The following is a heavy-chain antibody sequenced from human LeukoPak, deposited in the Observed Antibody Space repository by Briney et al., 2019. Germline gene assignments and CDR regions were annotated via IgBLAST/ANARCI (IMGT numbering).Heavy chain of an antibody. CDR1: GYTLTELS. J-gene: IGHJ5*02. D-gene: IGHD3-10*01. Sequence: GASVKVSCMVSGYTLTELSMHWVRQAPGKGLEWMGGFDLVDGGTIYAQTFQGSVTMTTDTSTSTAYMELRSLRSDDTAVYYCAREGYGYYYGSGANWFDPRGQGTLVTASS. V-gene: IGHV1-24*01. CDR3: AREGYGYYYGSGANWFDP. CDR2: FDLVDGGT.